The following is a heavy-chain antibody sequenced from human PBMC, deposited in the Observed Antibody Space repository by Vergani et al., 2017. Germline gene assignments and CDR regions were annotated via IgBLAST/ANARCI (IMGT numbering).Heavy chain of an antibody. D-gene: IGHD5-12*01. J-gene: IGHJ5*02. V-gene: IGHV4-39*07. Sequence: QLQLQESGPGLVKPSETLSLTCTVSGGSISSSSYYWGWIRQPPGKGLEWIGSIYYSGSTYYNPSLKSRVTISVDTSKNQFSLKLSSVTAADTAVYYCARDRLHVRFDPWGQGTLVTVSS. CDR1: GGSISSSSYY. CDR3: ARDRLHVRFDP. CDR2: IYYSGST.